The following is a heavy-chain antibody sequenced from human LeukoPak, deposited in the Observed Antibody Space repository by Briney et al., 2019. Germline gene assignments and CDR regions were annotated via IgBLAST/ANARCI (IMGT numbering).Heavy chain of an antibody. CDR2: INHSGST. Sequence: SETLSLTCAVYGGSFSGYYWSWIRQPPGKGLEWIGEINHSGSTNHNPSLKSRVTISVDTSKNQFSLKLSSVTAADTAVYYCASSYDSSGYYPDYWGQGTLVTVSS. V-gene: IGHV4-34*01. CDR1: GGSFSGYY. J-gene: IGHJ4*02. D-gene: IGHD3-22*01. CDR3: ASSYDSSGYYPDY.